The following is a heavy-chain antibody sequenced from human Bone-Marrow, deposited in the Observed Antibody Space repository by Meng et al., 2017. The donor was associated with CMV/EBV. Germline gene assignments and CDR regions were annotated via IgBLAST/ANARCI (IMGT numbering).Heavy chain of an antibody. CDR1: GYTFTSYD. J-gene: IGHJ4*02. Sequence: ASVKVSCKASGYTFTSYDINWVRQATGQGLEWMGWMNPNSGNTGYAQKFQGRVTMTRDTSTSTVYMELSSLRSEDTAVYYCARDASYSGSPIGNYWGQGTLVTVSS. CDR3: ARDASYSGSPIGNY. D-gene: IGHD1-26*01. V-gene: IGHV1-8*01. CDR2: MNPNSGNT.